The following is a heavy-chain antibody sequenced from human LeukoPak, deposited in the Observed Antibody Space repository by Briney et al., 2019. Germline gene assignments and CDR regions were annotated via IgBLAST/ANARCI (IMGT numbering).Heavy chain of an antibody. D-gene: IGHD3-16*01. CDR2: ISFDGSNR. CDR3: AREELGSSLGFDP. J-gene: IGHJ5*02. V-gene: IGHV3-30-3*01. Sequence: GGSLRLSCAASGFTFSSYTIHWVRQPPGKGLEWVAVISFDGSNRYYADSVKGRFTISRDNSKNTLYLQMNSLRAEDTAVYYCAREELGSSLGFDPWGQGTLVTVSS. CDR1: GFTFSSYT.